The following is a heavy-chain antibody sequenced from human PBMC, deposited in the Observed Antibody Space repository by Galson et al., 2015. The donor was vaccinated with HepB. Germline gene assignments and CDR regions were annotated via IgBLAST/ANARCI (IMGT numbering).Heavy chain of an antibody. D-gene: IGHD3-10*01. J-gene: IGHJ4*02. CDR3: ARDARRFGELFLGY. CDR1: GYTFTSYA. Sequence: SVKVSCKASGYTFTSYAMHWVRQAPGQRLEWMGWINAGNGNTKYSQKFQGRVTITRDTSASTAYMGLSSLRSEDTAVYYCARDARRFGELFLGYWGQGTLVTVSS. V-gene: IGHV1-3*01. CDR2: INAGNGNT.